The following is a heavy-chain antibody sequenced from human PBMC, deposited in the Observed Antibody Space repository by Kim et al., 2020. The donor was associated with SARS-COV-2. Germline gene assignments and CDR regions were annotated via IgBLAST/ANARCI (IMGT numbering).Heavy chain of an antibody. V-gene: IGHV3-48*03. Sequence: GSGIDYADSVKGRFTIFRDNAQNSLYLRMNSLRVDDTAVYYCARGHFGLDVWGQGTTVTVSS. J-gene: IGHJ6*02. CDR2: GSGI. CDR3: ARGHFGLDV.